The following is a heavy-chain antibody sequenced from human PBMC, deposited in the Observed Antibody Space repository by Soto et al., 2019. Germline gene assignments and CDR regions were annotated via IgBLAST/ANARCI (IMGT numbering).Heavy chain of an antibody. D-gene: IGHD4-17*01. V-gene: IGHV3-21*01. CDR3: ARASEHDYGDYVVFWFDP. J-gene: IGHJ5*02. Sequence: LSLTCAASGFTFSSYSMNWVRQAPGKGLEWVSSISSSSSYIYYADSVKGRFTISRDNAKNSLYLQMNSLRAEDTAVYYCARASEHDYGDYVVFWFDPWGQGTLVTVSS. CDR2: ISSSSSYI. CDR1: GFTFSSYS.